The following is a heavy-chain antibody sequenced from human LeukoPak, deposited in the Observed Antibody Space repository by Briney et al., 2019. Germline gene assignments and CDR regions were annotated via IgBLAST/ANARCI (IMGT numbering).Heavy chain of an antibody. CDR2: IIPIFGTA. J-gene: IGHJ4*02. Sequence: SVKVSCKASGGTFSSYAISWVRQAPGQGLEWMGGIIPIFGTANYAQKFQGRVTITADKSTSTAYMELSSLRSEDTAVYYCARREQEYGDIDYWGQGTLVTVSS. D-gene: IGHD4-17*01. CDR1: GGTFSSYA. V-gene: IGHV1-69*06. CDR3: ARREQEYGDIDY.